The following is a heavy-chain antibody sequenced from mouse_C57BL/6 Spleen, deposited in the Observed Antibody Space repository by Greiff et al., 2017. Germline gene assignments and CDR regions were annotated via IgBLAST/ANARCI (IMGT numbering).Heavy chain of an antibody. V-gene: IGHV5-17*01. J-gene: IGHJ4*01. CDR2: ISSGSSTI. CDR3: ANDYDGGDAMDY. Sequence: EVQVVESGGGLVKPGGSLKLSCAASGFTFSDYGMHWVRQAPEKGLEWVAYISSGSSTIYYADTVKGRITISRDNAKNTLFLQMTSLRSEDTAMFYCANDYDGGDAMDYWGQGTSVTVSS. D-gene: IGHD2-4*01. CDR1: GFTFSDYG.